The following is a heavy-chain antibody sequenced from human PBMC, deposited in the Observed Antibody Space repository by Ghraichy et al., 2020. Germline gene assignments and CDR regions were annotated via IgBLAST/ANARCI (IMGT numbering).Heavy chain of an antibody. J-gene: IGHJ3*01. Sequence: SETLSLTCNVSGVSISSSTYHWGWIRQPPGKGLEWIGTIYYSGTIYYNPSLQSRVTMSVDTLKNQFSLRLNSVTAADTAIYYCARHVLGVVGIVRDAFDLWGQGTMVTVSS. D-gene: IGHD2/OR15-2a*01. CDR3: ARHVLGVVGIVRDAFDL. V-gene: IGHV4-39*01. CDR1: GVSISSSTYH. CDR2: IYYSGTI.